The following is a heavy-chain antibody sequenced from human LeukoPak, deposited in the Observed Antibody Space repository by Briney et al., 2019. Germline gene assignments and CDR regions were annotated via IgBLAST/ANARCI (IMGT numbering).Heavy chain of an antibody. CDR2: IQYDGSKK. CDR1: GFTFSSFG. V-gene: IGHV3-30*02. Sequence: GGSLRLSCAASGFTFSSFGMHWVRQAPGKGLEWVAFIQYDGSKKYYADSVKGRFTISRDDSKNTVYLQMNSLRAEDTAVFYCADDRYDYVWGSYDEYYFDYWGQGTLVTVSS. D-gene: IGHD3-16*01. CDR3: ADDRYDYVWGSYDEYYFDY. J-gene: IGHJ4*02.